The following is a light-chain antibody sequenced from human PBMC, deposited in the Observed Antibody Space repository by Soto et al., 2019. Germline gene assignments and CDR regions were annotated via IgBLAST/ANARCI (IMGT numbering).Light chain of an antibody. J-gene: IGKJ2*01. V-gene: IGKV1-39*01. CDR3: QQSYSSPYT. CDR1: QSIGSY. Sequence: DLQMTQSPSSLSASVGDRVTISCRASQSIGSYVNWYQHRPGKAPNLLIFTASSLQGGVPSRFSGRGSGTDFTLTINSLQPEDFATYYCQQSYSSPYTFAQGTKLEIK. CDR2: TAS.